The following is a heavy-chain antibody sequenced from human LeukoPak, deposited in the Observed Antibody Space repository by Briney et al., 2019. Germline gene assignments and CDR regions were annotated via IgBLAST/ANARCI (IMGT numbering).Heavy chain of an antibody. CDR1: GYTLSIYG. CDR3: ARQGYSGHSQGAADY. V-gene: IGHV1-18*01. J-gene: IGHJ4*02. CDR2: MSVYNGNT. Sequence: ASVKVSCKAAGYTLSIYGFSWVRQAPGQGLEWMGWMSVYNGNTNYAQKFQGRVTMTTDTSTSTAHMELRSLRSDDTAVYYCARQGYSGHSQGAADYWGQGTLVTVSS. D-gene: IGHD4-23*01.